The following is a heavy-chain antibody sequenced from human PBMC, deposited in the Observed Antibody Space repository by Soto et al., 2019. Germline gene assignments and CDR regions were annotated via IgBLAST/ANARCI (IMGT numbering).Heavy chain of an antibody. CDR1: GFTVSSTY. J-gene: IGHJ4*02. Sequence: PGGSLRLSCAASGFTVSSTYLTWVRQAPGKGLEWVAILYTGIDTYHAASVKGRFTISRDNSRNTMYLEMNRLRAEDTAMYHCAKANRGQCIGAHCYAFDFWGQGILVTVYS. CDR3: AKANRGQCIGAHCYAFDF. V-gene: IGHV3-53*01. D-gene: IGHD2-15*01. CDR2: LYTGIDT.